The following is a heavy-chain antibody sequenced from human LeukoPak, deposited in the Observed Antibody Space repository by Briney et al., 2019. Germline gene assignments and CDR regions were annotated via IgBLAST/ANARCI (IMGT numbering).Heavy chain of an antibody. J-gene: IGHJ5*02. CDR1: GYTFTGYY. CDR3: ARGMIVASGAWFDP. D-gene: IGHD3-22*01. CDR2: INPNSGGT. Sequence: VASVKVSCQASGYTFTGYYMHWVRQAPGQGLEWMGWINPNSGGTNYAQKFQGRVTMTRVTSISTAYMELSRLRSDDTAVYYCARGMIVASGAWFDPWGQGTLVTVSS. V-gene: IGHV1-2*02.